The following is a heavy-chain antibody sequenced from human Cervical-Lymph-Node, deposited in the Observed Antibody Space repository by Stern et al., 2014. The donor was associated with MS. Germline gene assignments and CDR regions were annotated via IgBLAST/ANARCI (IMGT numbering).Heavy chain of an antibody. J-gene: IGHJ4*02. Sequence: EVKLVESGGGLVQPGGSLRLSCAASGFTFSNFAMHWIRQTPGKGLEFVSTISIDGGTTYYANSLKGRFTISRDNSKNTLYLQMGSLRAEDMAVYYCAKEDSGFSQIDYWGQGTLVTVSS. CDR3: AKEDSGFSQIDY. D-gene: IGHD3-22*01. CDR2: ISIDGGTT. CDR1: GFTFSNFA. V-gene: IGHV3-64*01.